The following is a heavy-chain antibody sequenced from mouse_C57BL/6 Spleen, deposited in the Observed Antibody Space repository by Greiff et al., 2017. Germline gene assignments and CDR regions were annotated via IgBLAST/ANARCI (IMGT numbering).Heavy chain of an antibody. J-gene: IGHJ2*01. CDR1: GYTFTDYY. CDR2: INPNNGGT. Sequence: VVEPGASVKISCKASGYTFTDYYMNWVKQSHGKSLEWIGDINPNNGGTSYNQKFKGKATLTVDKSSSTAYMELRSLTSEDSAVYYCARNMDCDYWGQGTTLTVSS. CDR3: ARNMDCDY. V-gene: IGHV1-26*01. D-gene: IGHD1-1*02.